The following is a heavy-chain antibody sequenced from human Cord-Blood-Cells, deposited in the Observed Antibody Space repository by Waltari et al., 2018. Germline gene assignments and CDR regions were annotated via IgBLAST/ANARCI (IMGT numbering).Heavy chain of an antibody. CDR3: ALALRKIFGVVIPDY. CDR1: GGTFSSYA. V-gene: IGHV1-69*09. J-gene: IGHJ4*02. D-gene: IGHD3-3*01. CDR2: ITPILGRA. Sequence: QVQLVQSGAEVKKPGSSVKVSCKASGGTFSSYAIRWERQAPGQGPEWMGSITPILGRANDAKKFRGRVTITADKSTGTAYMELSSLRAEDTAVYYCALALRKIFGVVIPDYWGQGTLVTVSS.